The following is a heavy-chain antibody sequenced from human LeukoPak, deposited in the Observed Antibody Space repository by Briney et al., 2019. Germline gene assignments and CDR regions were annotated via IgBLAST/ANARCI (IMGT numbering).Heavy chain of an antibody. Sequence: GGSLRLSCAASGFTFSSYWMTWVRQTPGKGLEWVANIKHDGSEDYFVDSVKGRFTISRDNAEKSLHLQMSSLRAEDTAVYYCARSANYGGHAFFDYWGQGILVIVSS. CDR2: IKHDGSED. D-gene: IGHD4/OR15-4a*01. J-gene: IGHJ4*02. V-gene: IGHV3-7*01. CDR1: GFTFSSYW. CDR3: ARSANYGGHAFFDY.